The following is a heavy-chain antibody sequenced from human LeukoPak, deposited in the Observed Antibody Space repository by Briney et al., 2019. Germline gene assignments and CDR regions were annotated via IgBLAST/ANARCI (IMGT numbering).Heavy chain of an antibody. CDR1: GYTFTSYG. CDR2: ISAYNGNT. D-gene: IGHD7-27*01. Sequence: ASVKVSCKASGYTFTSYGISWVRQAPGQGVEWMGWISAYNGNTNYAQKLQGRVTMTTDTSTSTAYMELRGLRSDDTAVYYCASSARAGDTSYAFDIWGQGTMVTVSS. V-gene: IGHV1-18*01. CDR3: ASSARAGDTSYAFDI. J-gene: IGHJ3*02.